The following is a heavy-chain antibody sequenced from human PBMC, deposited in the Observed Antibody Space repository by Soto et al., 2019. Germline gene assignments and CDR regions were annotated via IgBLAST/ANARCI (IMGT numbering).Heavy chain of an antibody. V-gene: IGHV5-10-1*01. CDR3: ARQIYDSDTGPNFQYYFDS. J-gene: IGHJ4*02. CDR2: IDPSDSQT. D-gene: IGHD3-22*01. Sequence: GESLKISCKGSGYSFAGYWITWVRQKPGKGLEWMGRIDPSDSQTYYSPSFRGHVTISVTKSITTVFLQWSSLRASDTAMYYCARQIYDSDTGPNFQYYFDSWGQGTRVTVSS. CDR1: GYSFAGYW.